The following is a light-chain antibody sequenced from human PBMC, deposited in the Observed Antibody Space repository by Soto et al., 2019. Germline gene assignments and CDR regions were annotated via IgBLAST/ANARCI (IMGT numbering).Light chain of an antibody. CDR3: QQSYKTHRT. Sequence: DIQMTQSPSSLSASVGDRVTITCRASQSISNLLNWYQEKPGKAPNLLIYAASTLQSGVPSRFSGSGSGTDFTLTISSMQPEDFATYYCQQSYKTHRTFGQGTKVDIK. J-gene: IGKJ1*01. CDR1: QSISNL. CDR2: AAS. V-gene: IGKV1-39*01.